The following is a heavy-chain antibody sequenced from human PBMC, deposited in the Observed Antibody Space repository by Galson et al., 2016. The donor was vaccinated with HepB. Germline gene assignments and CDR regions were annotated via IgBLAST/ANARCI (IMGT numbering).Heavy chain of an antibody. D-gene: IGHD6-13*01. Sequence: SVKVSCKASGYSFTGYYMHWVRQAPGQGLEWMGWINPNSGGTNYAQKFQGRVTMTRDTSISTVYMERSRLTSDDTAVYYCGSSWYHYYYGLDVWGQGTRVTVSS. J-gene: IGHJ6*02. CDR3: GSSWYHYYYGLDV. CDR1: GYSFTGYY. V-gene: IGHV1-2*02. CDR2: INPNSGGT.